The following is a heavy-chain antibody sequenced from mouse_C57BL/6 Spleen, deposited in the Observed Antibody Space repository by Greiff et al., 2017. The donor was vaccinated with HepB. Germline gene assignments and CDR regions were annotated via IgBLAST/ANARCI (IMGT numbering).Heavy chain of an antibody. J-gene: IGHJ4*01. D-gene: IGHD3-3*01. CDR2: ISNGGGST. V-gene: IGHV5-12*01. CDR1: GFTFSDYY. CDR3: ARPLGAMDY. Sequence: EVQRVESGGGLVQPGGSLKLSCAASGFTFSDYYMYWVRQTPEKRLEWVAYISNGGGSTYYPDTVKGRFTISRDNAKNTLYLQMSRLKSEDTAMYYCARPLGAMDYWGQGTSVTVSS.